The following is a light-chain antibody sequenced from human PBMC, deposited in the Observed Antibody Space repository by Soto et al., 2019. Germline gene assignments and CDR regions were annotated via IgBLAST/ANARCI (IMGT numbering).Light chain of an antibody. J-gene: IGKJ1*01. Sequence: EIVLTQSPGTLSLSPGERATLSCRASQSVRSSYLAWYQQKPGQAPWLLIYGASSRATGIPDRFSGSGSGTDFTLTISRLEPEDFAVYYCQQYGSSPQTFGQGTKVDI. V-gene: IGKV3-20*01. CDR3: QQYGSSPQT. CDR1: QSVRSSY. CDR2: GAS.